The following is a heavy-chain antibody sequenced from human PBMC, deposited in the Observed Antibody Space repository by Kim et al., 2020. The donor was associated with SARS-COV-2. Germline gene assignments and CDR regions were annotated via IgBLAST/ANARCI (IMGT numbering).Heavy chain of an antibody. Sequence: GPFTISRDTSKNTLYLQMNSLRAEDTAVYYCAKSPKWFGESLYYYYGMDVWGQGTTVTVSS. CDR3: AKSPKWFGESLYYYYGMDV. V-gene: IGHV3-23*01. J-gene: IGHJ6*02. D-gene: IGHD3-10*01.